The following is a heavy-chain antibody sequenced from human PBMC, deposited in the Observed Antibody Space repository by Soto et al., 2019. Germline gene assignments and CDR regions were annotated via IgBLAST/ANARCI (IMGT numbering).Heavy chain of an antibody. CDR3: ASADRSGRNWFDP. J-gene: IGHJ5*02. V-gene: IGHV3-23*01. Sequence: DVQLLESGGGFVQPGGSLRLSCAASGFTFSSYAMSWVRQAPGKGLEWVSTISGNGGSTYYADSVKGRFTISRDNSKNTLYLQMNSLRAEDTAVYYCASADRSGRNWFDPWGQGTLVTVSS. CDR1: GFTFSSYA. CDR2: ISGNGGST. D-gene: IGHD3-3*01.